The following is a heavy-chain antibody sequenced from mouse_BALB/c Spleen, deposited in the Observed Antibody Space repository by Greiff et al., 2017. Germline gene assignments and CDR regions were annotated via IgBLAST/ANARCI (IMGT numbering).Heavy chain of an antibody. CDR3: ARDYGYDGYAMDY. D-gene: IGHD2-2*01. CDR2: IYPGDGDT. Sequence: QVQLQQSGAELARPGASVKLSCKASGYTFTSYWMQWVKQRPGQGLEWIGAIYPGDGDTRYTQKFKGKATLTADKSSSTAYMQLSSLASEDSAVYYCARDYGYDGYAMDYWGQGTSVTVSS. V-gene: IGHV1-87*01. CDR1: GYTFTSYW. J-gene: IGHJ4*01.